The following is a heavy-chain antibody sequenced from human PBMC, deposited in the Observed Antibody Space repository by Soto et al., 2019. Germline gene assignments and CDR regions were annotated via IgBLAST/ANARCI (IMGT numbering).Heavy chain of an antibody. V-gene: IGHV3-43*01. CDR1: GFTFDDYT. D-gene: IGHD3-22*01. CDR2: ISWDGGIT. CDR3: EKGHRGLLMRPPFDY. J-gene: IGHJ4*02. Sequence: GGSLRLSCAASGFTFDDYTMHWVRQAPGKGLEWVSLISWDGGITYYADSVKGRFTISRDNSKNSLYLQMNSLRTEDTALYYCEKGHRGLLMRPPFDYWGQATLVNVSS.